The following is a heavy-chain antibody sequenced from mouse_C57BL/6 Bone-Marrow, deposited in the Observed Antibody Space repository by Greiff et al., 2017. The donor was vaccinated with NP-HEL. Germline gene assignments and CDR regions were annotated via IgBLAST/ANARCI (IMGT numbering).Heavy chain of an antibody. CDR3: ARRDYGSSYDYFDY. CDR1: GYTFTSYW. J-gene: IGHJ2*01. V-gene: IGHV1-52*01. D-gene: IGHD1-1*01. CDR2: IDPSDSET. Sequence: QVQLQQPGAELVRPGSSVKLSCKASGYTFTSYWMHWVKQRPIQGLEWIGNIDPSDSETHYNQKFKDKATLTVDKSSSTAYMHLSSLTSEDSAVYYCARRDYGSSYDYFDYWGQGTTLTVSS.